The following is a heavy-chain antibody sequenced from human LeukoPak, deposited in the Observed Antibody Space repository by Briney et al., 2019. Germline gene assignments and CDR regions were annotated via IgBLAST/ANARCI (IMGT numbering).Heavy chain of an antibody. J-gene: IGHJ3*02. D-gene: IGHD5-12*01. V-gene: IGHV3-23*01. CDR3: AKDKVATAFGAFDI. CDR1: GFTFSSYA. CDR2: ISDSSGRT. Sequence: AGGSLRLSCAASGFTFSSYAMSWVRQAPGKGLDWVSVISDSSGRTYYADSVKGRFTISRDNSKNTLYLQMNSLRAEDTAVYYCAKDKVATAFGAFDIWGQGTMVTVSS.